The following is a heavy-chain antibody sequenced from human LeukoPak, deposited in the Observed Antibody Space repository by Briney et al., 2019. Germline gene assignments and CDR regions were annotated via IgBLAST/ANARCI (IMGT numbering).Heavy chain of an antibody. Sequence: SVKVSCKASGGTFSSYAISWVRQAPGQGLEWMGGIIPIFGTANYAQKFQGRVTITADESTSTAYMELSSLRSEDTAVYYCVRETLPTYYDILTIDEWGQGTLVTVSS. CDR1: GGTFSSYA. J-gene: IGHJ4*02. D-gene: IGHD3-9*01. CDR3: VRETLPTYYDILTIDE. V-gene: IGHV1-69*13. CDR2: IIPIFGTA.